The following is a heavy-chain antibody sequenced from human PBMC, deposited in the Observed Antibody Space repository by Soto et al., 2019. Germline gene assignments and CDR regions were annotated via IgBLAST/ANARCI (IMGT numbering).Heavy chain of an antibody. CDR2: IRPGGDST. CDR3: TTHEEGAPWAGGFDS. J-gene: IGHJ5*01. Sequence: GGSLRLSCAATEFRFRTRAMIWVRQAPVKGLEWVASIRPGGDSTYYADSVKGRFAVSRDNSNVTLYLQMDSLRVEDTAIYYCTTHEEGAPWAGGFDSWGQGTLVTVSS. D-gene: IGHD1-26*01. V-gene: IGHV3-23*01. CDR1: EFRFRTRA.